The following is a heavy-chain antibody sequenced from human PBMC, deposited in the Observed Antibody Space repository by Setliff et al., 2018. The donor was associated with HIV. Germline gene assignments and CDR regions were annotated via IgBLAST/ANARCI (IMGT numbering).Heavy chain of an antibody. V-gene: IGHV4-39*01. Sequence: SETLSLTCTVSGGSISSRSFYWGWVRQPPGKSLEWIGIICYSGSTYYNPSLKSRVTMSVDTSKNQFSLRLSSVTAADTAVYFCARLDTSTSYWFDPCGQGTLVTVS. CDR1: GGSISSRSFY. CDR2: ICYSGST. D-gene: IGHD6-6*01. J-gene: IGHJ5*02. CDR3: ARLDTSTSYWFDP.